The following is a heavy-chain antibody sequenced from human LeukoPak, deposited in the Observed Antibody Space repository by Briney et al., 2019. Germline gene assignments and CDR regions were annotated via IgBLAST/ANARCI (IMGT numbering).Heavy chain of an antibody. Sequence: PGGSLRVSCAASGFTFSSYAMNWVRQAPGKRLEWVSFIESSASRTYYVDSVKGRFTISRDNSKDTLHLQMNSLRVEDTAVYYCAKGRGDNSVYDSWGQGTLVTVSS. CDR3: AKGRGDNSVYDS. J-gene: IGHJ5*01. CDR1: GFTFSSYA. CDR2: IESSASRT. D-gene: IGHD4-11*01. V-gene: IGHV3-23*01.